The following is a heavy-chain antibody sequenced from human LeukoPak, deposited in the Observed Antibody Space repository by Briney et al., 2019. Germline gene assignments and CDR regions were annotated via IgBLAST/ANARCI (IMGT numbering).Heavy chain of an antibody. CDR3: ARAEGYGDTLGFDY. J-gene: IGHJ4*02. CDR1: GYTFTSYA. CDR2: INAGNGNT. V-gene: IGHV1-3*01. Sequence: ASVKVSCKASGYTFTSYAMHWVRQAPGQRLEWMGWINAGNGNTKYSLKFQGRVTITRDTSASTAYMELSSLRSEDTAVYYCARAEGYGDTLGFDYWGQGTLVTVSS. D-gene: IGHD4-17*01.